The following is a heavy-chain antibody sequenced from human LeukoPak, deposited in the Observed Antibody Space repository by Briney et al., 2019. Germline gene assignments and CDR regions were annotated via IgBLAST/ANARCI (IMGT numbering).Heavy chain of an antibody. V-gene: IGHV4-39*07. CDR2: IYYSGST. J-gene: IGHJ4*02. CDR3: ARDHNYYDSSGYYPIDY. Sequence: SETLSLTCTVSGGSISSSSYYWGWIRQPPGKGLEWIGSIYYSGSTYYNPSLKSRVTISVDTSKNQFSLKLSSVTAADTAVYYCARDHNYYDSSGYYPIDYWGQGTLVTVSS. D-gene: IGHD3-22*01. CDR1: GGSISSSSYY.